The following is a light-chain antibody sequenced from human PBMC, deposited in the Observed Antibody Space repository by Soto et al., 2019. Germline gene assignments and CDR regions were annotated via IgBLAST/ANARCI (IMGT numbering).Light chain of an antibody. J-gene: IGKJ1*01. CDR3: QKYNSAPWT. CDR2: AAS. Sequence: DIQMTQSPSSLSASVGDRVTITCRARQGISNYLAWYQQKPGKVPKLLIYAASTLQSGVPSLFSGSGSGTDFALTISSVQPEDVATYYCQKYNSAPWTFGHGTKVEIK. V-gene: IGKV1-27*01. CDR1: QGISNY.